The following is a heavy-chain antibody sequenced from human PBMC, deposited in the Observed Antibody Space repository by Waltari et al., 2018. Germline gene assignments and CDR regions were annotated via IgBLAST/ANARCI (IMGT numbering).Heavy chain of an antibody. J-gene: IGHJ4*02. V-gene: IGHV3-7*01. Sequence: EVQLVESGGGLVQPGGSLRLSCADSGFTFSSYWMSWVRQAPGKGRGWVANIKQDGSEKYYVDSVKGRFTISRDNAKNSLYLQMNSLRAEDTAVYYCARDRQWLYKDYWGQGTLVTVSS. CDR2: IKQDGSEK. CDR3: ARDRQWLYKDY. CDR1: GFTFSSYW. D-gene: IGHD6-19*01.